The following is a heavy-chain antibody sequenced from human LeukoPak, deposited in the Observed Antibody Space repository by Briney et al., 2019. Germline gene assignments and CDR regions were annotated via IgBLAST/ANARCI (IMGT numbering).Heavy chain of an antibody. J-gene: IGHJ4*02. Sequence: PSETLSLTCAVYGGSFSGYYWSWIRQPPGKGLEWIGEINHSGSTNYNPSLKSRVTISVDTSKNQFPPKLSSVTAADTAVYYCARGQGVGDYPPVYFDYWGQGTLVTVSS. CDR1: GGSFSGYY. CDR3: ARGQGVGDYPPVYFDY. CDR2: INHSGST. D-gene: IGHD4-17*01. V-gene: IGHV4-34*01.